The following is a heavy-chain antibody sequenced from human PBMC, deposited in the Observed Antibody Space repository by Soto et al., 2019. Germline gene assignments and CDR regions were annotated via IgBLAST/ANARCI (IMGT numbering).Heavy chain of an antibody. Sequence: GGSLRLSCAASGFTFSSYAMHWVRQAPGKGLEWVAVISYDGSNKYYADSVKGRFTISRDNSKNTLYLQMNSLRAEDTAVYYCAKAYYDFWPGYYFDYWGQGTLVTVSS. CDR2: ISYDGSNK. CDR3: AKAYYDFWPGYYFDY. CDR1: GFTFSSYA. V-gene: IGHV3-30*04. D-gene: IGHD3-3*01. J-gene: IGHJ4*02.